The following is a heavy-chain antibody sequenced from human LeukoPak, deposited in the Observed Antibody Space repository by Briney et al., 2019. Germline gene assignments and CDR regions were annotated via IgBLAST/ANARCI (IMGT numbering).Heavy chain of an antibody. J-gene: IGHJ4*02. CDR1: GGSISSYY. V-gene: IGHV4-59*01. CDR3: AREYRHYYDSSGYYISRIFDY. D-gene: IGHD3-22*01. CDR2: ISYSGST. Sequence: SETLSLTCTVSGGSISSYYWSWIRQPPEKGREWIGYISYSGSTNYNPYLKSRVTISVDTPNNQFSLKVSSVTAADTAVYYCAREYRHYYDSSGYYISRIFDYWGQGALVTAS.